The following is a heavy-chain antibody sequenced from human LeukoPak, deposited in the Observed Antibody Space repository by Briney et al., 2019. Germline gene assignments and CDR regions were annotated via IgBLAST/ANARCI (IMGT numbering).Heavy chain of an antibody. Sequence: GGSLRLSCAASHFVFSSYWTSWVRQAPGKGLEWVANIKSDGSEKYYVDSVKGRFTISRDNAKNLLSLQMDNLRAEDTAMYYCARDFNSWSGLWGVLDWGQGTLVIVSS. CDR2: IKSDGSEK. CDR1: HFVFSSYW. J-gene: IGHJ4*02. CDR3: ARDFNSWSGLWGVLD. D-gene: IGHD3-16*01. V-gene: IGHV3-7*01.